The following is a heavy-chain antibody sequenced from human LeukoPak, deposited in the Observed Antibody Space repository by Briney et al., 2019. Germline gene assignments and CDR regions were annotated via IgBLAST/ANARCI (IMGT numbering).Heavy chain of an antibody. CDR2: ISGSGGST. CDR1: GFTFINYG. Sequence: GGSLRLSCVASGFTFINYGMSWVRQAPGKGLEWVSAISGSGGSTYYADSVKGRFTISRDNSKNTLYLQMNSLRAEDTAVYYCPKGRVGVGTTDYWGQGTLVTVSS. V-gene: IGHV3-23*01. J-gene: IGHJ4*02. CDR3: PKGRVGVGTTDY. D-gene: IGHD1-1*01.